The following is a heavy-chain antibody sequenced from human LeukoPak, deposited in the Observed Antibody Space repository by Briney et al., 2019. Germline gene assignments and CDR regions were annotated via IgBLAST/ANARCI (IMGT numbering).Heavy chain of an antibody. J-gene: IGHJ4*02. D-gene: IGHD3-3*01. CDR1: GGTLSSYA. V-gene: IGHV1-69*04. Sequence: SVKVSCKASGGTLSSYAISWVRQAPGQGLEWMGRIIPILGIANYAQKFQGRVTITADKSTSTAYMELSSLRSEDTAVYYCAILGTIFGVVRNYFDYWGQGTLATVSS. CDR2: IIPILGIA. CDR3: AILGTIFGVVRNYFDY.